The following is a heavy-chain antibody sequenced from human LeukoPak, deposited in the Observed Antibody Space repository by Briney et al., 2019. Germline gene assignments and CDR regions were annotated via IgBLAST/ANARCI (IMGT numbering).Heavy chain of an antibody. V-gene: IGHV3-23*01. D-gene: IGHD5-24*01. CDR1: GFTFSSYA. CDR2: ISGSASST. CDR3: AKDLASDPTQSRRGLDY. Sequence: GGSLRLSCAASGFTFSSYAMSGVRQAPGKGLEWVSGISGSASSTYYADSVKGRFTISRDSSKNTLYLQMNSLRVEDTAVYYCAKDLASDPTQSRRGLDYWGQGTLVTVSS. J-gene: IGHJ4*02.